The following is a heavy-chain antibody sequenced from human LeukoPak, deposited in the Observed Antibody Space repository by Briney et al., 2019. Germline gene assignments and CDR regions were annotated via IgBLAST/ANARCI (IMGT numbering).Heavy chain of an antibody. J-gene: IGHJ6*03. CDR3: ARDVVVVPAAIWIYMDV. CDR2: IIPIFGTA. Sequence: SVTVSCKASGGTFSIYAISWVRQAPGQGLEWMGGIIPIFGTANYAQKFQGRVTITADESTSTAYMELSSLRSEDTAVYYCARDVVVVPAAIWIYMDVWGKGTTVPVSS. V-gene: IGHV1-69*01. CDR1: GGTFSIYA. D-gene: IGHD2-2*01.